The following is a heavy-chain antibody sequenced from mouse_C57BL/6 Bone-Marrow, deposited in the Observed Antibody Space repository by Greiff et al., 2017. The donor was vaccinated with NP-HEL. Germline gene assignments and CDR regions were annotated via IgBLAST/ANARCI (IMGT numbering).Heavy chain of an antibody. V-gene: IGHV1-69*01. J-gene: IGHJ1*03. CDR1: GYTFTSYW. D-gene: IGHD1-1*01. CDR2: IDPSDSST. Sequence: QVQLQQSGAELVMPGASVKLSCKASGYTFTSYWMHWVKQRPGQGLEWIGEIDPSDSSTNYNQKFKGKSTLTVDKSSSTAYMQLSSLTSEDSAVYYCARGGAYGSSYDWYFDVWGTGTTVTVSS. CDR3: ARGGAYGSSYDWYFDV.